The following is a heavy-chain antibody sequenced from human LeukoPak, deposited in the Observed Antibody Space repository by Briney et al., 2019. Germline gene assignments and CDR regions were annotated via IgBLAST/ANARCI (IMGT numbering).Heavy chain of an antibody. CDR2: THPNSGGT. V-gene: IGHV1-2*02. CDR1: GYTFTAYY. Sequence: ASVKVSCKASGYTFTAYYVHWVRQAPGQGLEWMGWTHPNSGGTKYAQNLQGRVTMTRDTSISTAYMELSSLRSDDTAVYYCARGDIYWDYWGQGTQVTVSS. J-gene: IGHJ4*02. CDR3: ARGDIYWDY. D-gene: IGHD2-15*01.